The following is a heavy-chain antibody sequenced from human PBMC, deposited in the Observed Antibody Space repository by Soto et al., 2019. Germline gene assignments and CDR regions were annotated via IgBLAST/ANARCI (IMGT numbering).Heavy chain of an antibody. CDR1: GFTFSSYG. D-gene: IGHD3-3*01. V-gene: IGHV3-30*18. CDR3: AKEGPYYDFWSGYSPYYYYGMDV. CDR2: ISCDGSNK. J-gene: IGHJ6*02. Sequence: PGGSLRLSCAASGFTFSSYGMHWVRQAPGKGLEWVAVISCDGSNKYYADSVKGRFTISRDNSKNTLYLQMNSLRAEDTAVYYCAKEGPYYDFWSGYSPYYYYGMDVWGQGTTVTVSS.